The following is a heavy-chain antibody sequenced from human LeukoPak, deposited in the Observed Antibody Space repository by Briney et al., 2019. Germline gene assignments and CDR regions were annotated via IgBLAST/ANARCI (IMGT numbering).Heavy chain of an antibody. J-gene: IGHJ5*02. CDR3: ARATGYSSRKRFDP. D-gene: IGHD6-13*01. CDR1: GYTFTGYY. V-gene: IGHV1-2*02. Sequence: GASVKVSCKASGYTFTGYYMHWVRQAPGQGLEWMGGINPNSGGTNYAQKFQGRVTMTRDTSISTAYMELSRLRSDDTAVYYCARATGYSSRKRFDPWGQGTLVTVSS. CDR2: INPNSGGT.